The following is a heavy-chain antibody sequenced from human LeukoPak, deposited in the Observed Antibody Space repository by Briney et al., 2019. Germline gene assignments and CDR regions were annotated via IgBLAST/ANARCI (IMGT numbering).Heavy chain of an antibody. CDR3: ARGPPLGDFWSGSYYFDY. CDR1: GGSINSYY. CDR2: IYYSGST. V-gene: IGHV4-59*01. Sequence: SETLSPTCAVSGGSINSYYWSWIRQPPGKGLEWIGYIYYSGSTNYNPSLKSRVTISVDTSKNQFSLKLSSVTAADTAVYYCARGPPLGDFWSGSYYFDYWGQGTLVTVSS. J-gene: IGHJ4*02. D-gene: IGHD3-3*01.